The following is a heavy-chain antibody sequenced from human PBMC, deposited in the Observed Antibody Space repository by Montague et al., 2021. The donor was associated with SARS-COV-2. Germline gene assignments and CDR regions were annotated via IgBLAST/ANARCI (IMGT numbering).Heavy chain of an antibody. CDR1: GGSISSYY. V-gene: IGHV4-59*08. J-gene: IGHJ3*02. D-gene: IGHD6-19*01. CDR2: IYYSGST. Sequence: SETLSLTCTVSGGSISSYYRSWIRQPPGKGLDWIGNIYYSGSTNXXPSLKSRVTISVYTSKNQFSLMLSSVTAAGTAVYYCARRGAYSSGWYYGALDIWGQGTMVTVSS. CDR3: ARRGAYSSGWYYGALDI.